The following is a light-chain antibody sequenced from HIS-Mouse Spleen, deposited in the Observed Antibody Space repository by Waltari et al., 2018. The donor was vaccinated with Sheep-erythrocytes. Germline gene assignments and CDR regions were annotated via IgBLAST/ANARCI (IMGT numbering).Light chain of an antibody. J-gene: IGKJ1*01. CDR3: QHRYSTPRT. CDR2: AAS. CDR1: QGISSY. Sequence: DTQMTQHASSLSASVGDRVTITCRASQGISSYLNWYQQKPAKAPKLLIYAASSWQSGVPSRFSGSGSWTDFTLTISSLQPEDFATYYCQHRYSTPRTFGQGTKVEIK. V-gene: IGKV1-39*01.